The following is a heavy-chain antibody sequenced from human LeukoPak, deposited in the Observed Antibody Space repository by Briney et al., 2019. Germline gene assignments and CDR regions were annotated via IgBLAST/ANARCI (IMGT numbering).Heavy chain of an antibody. J-gene: IGHJ4*02. CDR2: IKQDGGQI. Sequence: GGSLRLSCAASELTFSSYWMSWVRQAPGKGLEWVANIKQDGGQIYYLESVRGRFTVSRDNAKNSLYLQMNSLRAEDTAVYYCARLGARQMLEYWGQGTLVTVSS. D-gene: IGHD4-17*01. CDR1: ELTFSSYW. CDR3: ARLGARQMLEY. V-gene: IGHV3-7*01.